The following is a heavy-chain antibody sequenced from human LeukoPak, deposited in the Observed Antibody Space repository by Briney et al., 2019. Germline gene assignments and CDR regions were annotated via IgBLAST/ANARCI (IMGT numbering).Heavy chain of an antibody. Sequence: ASVKVSCKASGYTFTSYAMNWVRQAPGQGLEWMGWINTNTGNPTYAQGFTGRFVFSLDTSVSTAYLQISSLKAEDTAVYYCARHDALDIASYYFDYWGQGTLVTVSS. V-gene: IGHV7-4-1*02. CDR2: INTNTGNP. CDR3: ARHDALDIASYYFDY. CDR1: GYTFTSYA. D-gene: IGHD2-15*01. J-gene: IGHJ4*02.